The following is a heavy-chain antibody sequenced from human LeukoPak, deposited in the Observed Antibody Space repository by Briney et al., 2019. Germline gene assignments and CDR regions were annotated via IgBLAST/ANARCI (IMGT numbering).Heavy chain of an antibody. V-gene: IGHV3-48*03. CDR2: ISSSGSTI. J-gene: IGHJ6*02. D-gene: IGHD3-9*01. CDR1: GFTFSSYE. Sequence: GGSLRLSCAASGFTFSSYEMNWVRQAPGKGLEWVSYISSSGSTIYYADSVKGRFTISRDNAKNSLYLQMNSLRAEDTAVYYCATTTPAQYFDWFPPSGPIYGMDVWGQGTTVTVFS. CDR3: ATTTPAQYFDWFPPSGPIYGMDV.